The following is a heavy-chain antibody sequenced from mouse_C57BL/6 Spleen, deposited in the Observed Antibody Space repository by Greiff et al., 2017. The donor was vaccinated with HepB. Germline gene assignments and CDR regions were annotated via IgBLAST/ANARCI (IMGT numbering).Heavy chain of an antibody. CDR3: ARGYLLLRYGYFDV. J-gene: IGHJ1*03. V-gene: IGHV1-22*01. CDR2: INPNNGGT. Sequence: EVQLQQSGPELVKPGASVKMSCKASGYTFTDYNMHWVKQSHGKSLEWIGYINPNNGGTSYNQKFKGKATLTVNKSSSTAYMELRSLTSEDSAVYYCARGYLLLRYGYFDVWGTGTTVTVAS. CDR1: GYTFTDYN. D-gene: IGHD1-1*01.